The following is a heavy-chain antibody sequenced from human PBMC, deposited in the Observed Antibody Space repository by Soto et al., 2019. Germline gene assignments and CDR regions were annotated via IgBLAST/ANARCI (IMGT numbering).Heavy chain of an antibody. D-gene: IGHD6-19*01. Sequence: LQLRESGPGLVKPSETLSLMCSVSGDSIASDVYYWGWVRQPPGKGLEWIESMYDKGSTYYNPSLKSRATISVDTSKNQFSLRLTSVTAADTAVYYCVRSRGRAVTGFDSWGQGTLVSVSS. CDR1: GDSIASDVYY. J-gene: IGHJ4*02. CDR2: MYDKGST. V-gene: IGHV4-39*01. CDR3: VRSRGRAVTGFDS.